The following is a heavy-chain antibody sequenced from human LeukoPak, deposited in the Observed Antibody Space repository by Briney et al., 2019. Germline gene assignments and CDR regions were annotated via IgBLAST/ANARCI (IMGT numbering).Heavy chain of an antibody. V-gene: IGHV1-8*01. Sequence: ASVKVSCKASGYTFTSYDINWVRQATGQGLGWMGWMNPNSGNTGYAQKFQGRVTMTRNTSIGTAYMELSSLRSEDTAVYYCARVGYDYGDSPDYWGQGTLVTVSS. CDR3: ARVGYDYGDSPDY. J-gene: IGHJ4*02. CDR2: MNPNSGNT. D-gene: IGHD4-17*01. CDR1: GYTFTSYD.